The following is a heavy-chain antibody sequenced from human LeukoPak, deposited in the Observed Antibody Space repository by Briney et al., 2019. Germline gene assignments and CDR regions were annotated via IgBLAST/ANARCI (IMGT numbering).Heavy chain of an antibody. V-gene: IGHV3-30*14. CDR1: GFTLSSYA. CDR3: VGDFDY. CDR2: ITIDGTKT. Sequence: GGSLRLSCAASGFTLSSYAMHWVRRAPGRGMEWLAVITIDGTKTYYADSVRGRFTISRDNSKDTLYLQMNSLRPEDTAVYYCVGDFDYWGQGTLVTVSS. J-gene: IGHJ4*02.